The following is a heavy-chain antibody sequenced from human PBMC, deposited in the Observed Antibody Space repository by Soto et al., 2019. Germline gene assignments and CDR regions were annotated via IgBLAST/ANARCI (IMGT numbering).Heavy chain of an antibody. J-gene: IGHJ4*02. CDR3: ARPLAPDIVVVPAALPFDY. CDR2: ISSSSSTI. V-gene: IGHV3-48*01. CDR1: GFTFSSYS. Sequence: PGGSLRLSCAASGFTFSSYSMNWVRQAQGKGLEWVSYISSSSSTIYYADSVKGRFTISRDNAKNSLYLQMNSLRAEDTAVYYCARPLAPDIVVVPAALPFDYWGQGTLVTVSS. D-gene: IGHD2-2*01.